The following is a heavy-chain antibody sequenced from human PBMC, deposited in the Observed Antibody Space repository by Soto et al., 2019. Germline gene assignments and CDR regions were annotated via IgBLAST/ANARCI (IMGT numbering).Heavy chain of an antibody. CDR2: IYYSGST. CDR1: GGSISRGGYY. Sequence: PSETLSLTCTVSGGSISRGGYYWSWIRQHPGKGLEWIGYIYYSGSTYYNPSLKSRVTISVDTSKNQFSLKLSSVTAADTAVYYCARGNVDTAKVAAFAIRGQGTMVTVS. D-gene: IGHD5-18*01. CDR3: ARGNVDTAKVAAFAI. J-gene: IGHJ3*02. V-gene: IGHV4-31*03.